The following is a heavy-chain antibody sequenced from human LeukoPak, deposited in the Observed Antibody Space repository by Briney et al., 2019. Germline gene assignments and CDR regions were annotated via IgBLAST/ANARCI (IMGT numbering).Heavy chain of an antibody. CDR3: ARLGSRTSGAAGS. CDR1: GGSIESYY. Sequence: SETLSLTCSVSGGSIESYYWSWIRQPPGKGLEFIGYIAASGTTKHNPSLKSRVTLSMDTSKNQFSLKLRSVTAADTAVYYCARLGSRTSGAAGSWGQGTLVTVSS. J-gene: IGHJ4*02. CDR2: IAASGTT. D-gene: IGHD6-13*01. V-gene: IGHV4-4*08.